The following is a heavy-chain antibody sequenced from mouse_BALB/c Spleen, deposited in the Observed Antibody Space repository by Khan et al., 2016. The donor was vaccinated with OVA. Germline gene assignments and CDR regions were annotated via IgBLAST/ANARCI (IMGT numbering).Heavy chain of an antibody. V-gene: IGHV3-2*02. Sequence: VQLKESGPGLVKPSQSLSLTCTVTGYSITSGYGWNWIRRFPGNQLELMGYISYSGSTNYNQSLKGRFTIPRDKSKNQFFLQLNSVATGDIATYYCARTARIKYWGQGTTLTVSS. D-gene: IGHD1-2*01. CDR3: ARTARIKY. J-gene: IGHJ2*01. CDR1: GYSITSGYG. CDR2: ISYSGST.